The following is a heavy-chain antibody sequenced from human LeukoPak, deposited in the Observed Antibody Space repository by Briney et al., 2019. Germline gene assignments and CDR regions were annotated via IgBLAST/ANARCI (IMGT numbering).Heavy chain of an antibody. V-gene: IGHV3-7*01. J-gene: IGHJ6*02. Sequence: GGSLRLSCAASGFTFSSYWMSWVRQAPGKGLEWVANIKQDGSEKYYVDSVKGRFTISRDNAKNSLYLQMNSLRAEDTAVYYCARIFRRRYCSGGSCPNYYYYYGMDVWGQGTTVTVSS. D-gene: IGHD2-15*01. CDR3: ARIFRRRYCSGGSCPNYYYYYGMDV. CDR1: GFTFSSYW. CDR2: IKQDGSEK.